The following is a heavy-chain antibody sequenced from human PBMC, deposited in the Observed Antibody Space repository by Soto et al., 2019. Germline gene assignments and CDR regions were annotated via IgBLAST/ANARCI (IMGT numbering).Heavy chain of an antibody. D-gene: IGHD2-2*01. Sequence: EVQLLESGGGLVQPGGSLRLSCAASGFTFSSYAMSWVRQAPGKGLEWVSAISGSGGSTYYADSVKGRFTISRDNSKNSLYMQMNSRRAEDTPVYYCAKDLGNCSSTSCYAVDYWGQGPLVTVSS. J-gene: IGHJ4*02. V-gene: IGHV3-23*01. CDR1: GFTFSSYA. CDR2: ISGSGGST. CDR3: AKDLGNCSSTSCYAVDY.